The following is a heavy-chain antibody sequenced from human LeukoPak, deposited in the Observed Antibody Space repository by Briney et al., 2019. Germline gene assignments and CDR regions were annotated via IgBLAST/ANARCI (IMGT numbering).Heavy chain of an antibody. V-gene: IGHV4-59*01. CDR3: ARVSGGTYPDY. Sequence: SETLSPTCTVSGVSISSYYWSWIRQPPGKGLEWIGYIYYSGSTNYNPSLKSRVTISVDTSKNQFSLKLSSVTAADTAVYYCARVSGGTYPDYWGQGTLVTVSP. J-gene: IGHJ4*02. CDR2: IYYSGST. D-gene: IGHD1-26*01. CDR1: GVSISSYY.